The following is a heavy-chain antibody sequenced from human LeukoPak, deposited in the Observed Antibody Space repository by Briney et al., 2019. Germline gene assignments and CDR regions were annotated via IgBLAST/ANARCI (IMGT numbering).Heavy chain of an antibody. CDR3: AREIEIAAAGTVDY. J-gene: IGHJ4*02. CDR1: GFTFSDYY. V-gene: IGHV3-11*01. Sequence: GGSLRLSCAASGFTFSDYYMSWIRQAPGKGLEWVSYISSSGSTIYYADSVKGRFTISGDNARNSLYLQMNSLRAEDTAVYYCAREIEIAAAGTVDYWGQGTLVTVSS. CDR2: ISSSGSTI. D-gene: IGHD6-13*01.